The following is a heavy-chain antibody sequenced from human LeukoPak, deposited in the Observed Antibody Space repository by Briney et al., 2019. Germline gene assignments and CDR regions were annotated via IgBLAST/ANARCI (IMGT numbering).Heavy chain of an antibody. CDR2: TYSGGNT. CDR1: GFTVSSSH. V-gene: IGHV3-53*01. J-gene: IGHJ5*02. Sequence: GGSLRLSCAASGFTVSSSHMTWVRQTPGKGLVWVSVTYSGGNTDYADSVKGRFTISRDTSKNTLYLQMNSLRAEDTAIYYCVRHDWFDPWGQGTLVTVSP. CDR3: VRHDWFDP.